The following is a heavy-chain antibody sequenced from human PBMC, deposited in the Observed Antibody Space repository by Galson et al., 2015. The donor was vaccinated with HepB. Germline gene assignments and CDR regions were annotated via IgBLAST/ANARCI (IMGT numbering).Heavy chain of an antibody. Sequence: SLRLSCAASGFTFSSYAMSWVRQAPGKGLEWVSAISGSGGSTYYADSVKGRFTISRDNSKNTLYLQMNSLRAEDTAVYYCASQVPAASYYYYYYMDVWGKGTTVTVSS. CDR2: ISGSGGST. CDR3: ASQVPAASYYYYYYMDV. CDR1: GFTFSSYA. V-gene: IGHV3-23*01. J-gene: IGHJ6*03. D-gene: IGHD2-2*01.